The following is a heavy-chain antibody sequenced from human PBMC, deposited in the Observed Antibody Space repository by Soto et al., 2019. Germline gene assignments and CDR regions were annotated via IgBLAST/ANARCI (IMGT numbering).Heavy chain of an antibody. Sequence: SETLSLTCTVSSGSVSSHSYYWSWIRQPPGKGLEWIGYIYYSGSTYYNPSLRSQVTISVDTSKNQFSLKLRSVTAADTAVYYCARTYCSSASCYGLYYFGMDVWGQGTTVTVSS. D-gene: IGHD2-2*01. V-gene: IGHV4-61*01. J-gene: IGHJ6*02. CDR3: ARTYCSSASCYGLYYFGMDV. CDR1: SGSVSSHSYY. CDR2: IYYSGST.